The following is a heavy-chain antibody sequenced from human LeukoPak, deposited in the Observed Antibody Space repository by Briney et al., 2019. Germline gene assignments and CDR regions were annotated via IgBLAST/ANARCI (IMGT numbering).Heavy chain of an antibody. CDR3: ARCYYDSTGYYDYFDY. CDR2: IYTSGNT. D-gene: IGHD3-22*01. Sequence: PSETLSLTCTVSGDSISSYYWSWIRQPAGRGLEWIGRIYTSGNTNYNPSLKSRVTMSVDTSKNQFSLKLSSVTAADTAVYYCARCYYDSTGYYDYFDYWGQGTLVTASS. CDR1: GDSISSYY. J-gene: IGHJ4*02. V-gene: IGHV4-4*07.